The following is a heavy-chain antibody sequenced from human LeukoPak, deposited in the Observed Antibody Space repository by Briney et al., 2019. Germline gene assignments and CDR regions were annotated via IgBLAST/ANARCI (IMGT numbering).Heavy chain of an antibody. V-gene: IGHV1-8*01. J-gene: IGHJ5*02. D-gene: IGHD4-17*01. CDR3: ASQSGITDYGDYEWFDP. Sequence: ASVKVSCTASGYTFTSYDINWVRQATGQGLEWMGWMNPNSGNTGYAQKFQGRVTMTRNTSISTAYMELSSLRSEDTAVYYCASQSGITDYGDYEWFDPWGQGTLVTVSS. CDR2: MNPNSGNT. CDR1: GYTFTSYD.